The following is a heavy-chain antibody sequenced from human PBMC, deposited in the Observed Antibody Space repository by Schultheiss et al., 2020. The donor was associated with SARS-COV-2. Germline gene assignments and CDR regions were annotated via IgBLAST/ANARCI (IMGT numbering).Heavy chain of an antibody. Sequence: GGSLRLSCAASGFTFSSYAMSWVRQAPGKGLEWVSAISGSGGSTYYADSVKGRFTISRDNAKNSLYLQMNSLRAEDTAVYYCARDLEGELSSADYWGQGTLVTVSS. J-gene: IGHJ4*02. CDR3: ARDLEGELSSADY. CDR2: ISGSGGST. D-gene: IGHD3-16*02. V-gene: IGHV3-23*01. CDR1: GFTFSSYA.